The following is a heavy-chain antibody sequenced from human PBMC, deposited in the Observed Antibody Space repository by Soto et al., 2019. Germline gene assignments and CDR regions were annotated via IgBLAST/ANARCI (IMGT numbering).Heavy chain of an antibody. V-gene: IGHV4-4*02. J-gene: IGHJ4*02. Sequence: SETLALTCAVSGGSISSSNWWIWVRQPPGKELEWIGEIYHSGSTNYNPSLKSRVTISVDKSTNQFSLKLSSVNAADTAVYYCARARAGYLDYWGQVHLVT. CDR3: ARARAGYLDY. CDR1: GGSISSSNW. D-gene: IGHD6-13*01. CDR2: IYHSGST.